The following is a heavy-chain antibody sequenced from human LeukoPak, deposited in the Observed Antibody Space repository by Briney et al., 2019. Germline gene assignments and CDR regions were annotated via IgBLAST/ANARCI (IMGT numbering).Heavy chain of an antibody. CDR2: ISNNGGYT. J-gene: IGHJ4*02. V-gene: IGHV3-23*01. Sequence: GGSLRLSCAASGFTFSSSAMGWVRQAPGKGLEWVSAISNNGGYTYYADSVQGRFTITRDNSKSTLCLQMNSLRAEDTAVYYCAKQLGYCSDGSCYFPYWGQGTLVTVSS. CDR1: GFTFSSSA. D-gene: IGHD2-15*01. CDR3: AKQLGYCSDGSCYFPY.